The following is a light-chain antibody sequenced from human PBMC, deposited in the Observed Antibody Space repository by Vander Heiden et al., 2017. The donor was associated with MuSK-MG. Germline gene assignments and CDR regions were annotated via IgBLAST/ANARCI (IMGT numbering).Light chain of an antibody. J-gene: IGKJ1*01. CDR3: QQYNSDDRETWT. Sequence: DIQMTQSPSTLSASVGDRVTITCRASQSISSWLAWYQQKPGKAPKLLIYDASSLESGVPSRFSGSGYGTEFTLTISSLQPEEFATYYCQQYNSDDRETWTFGQGTKVEIK. CDR2: DAS. V-gene: IGKV1-5*01. CDR1: QSISSW.